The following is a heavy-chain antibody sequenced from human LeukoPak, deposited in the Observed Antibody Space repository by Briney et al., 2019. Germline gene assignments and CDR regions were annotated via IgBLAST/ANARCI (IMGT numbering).Heavy chain of an antibody. CDR3: ARMGYSSSWYRLANSFAWFDP. CDR2: ISSSSSYI. J-gene: IGHJ5*02. Sequence: GGSLRLSCAASGFTFSSYGMHWVRQAPGKGLEWVSSISSSSSYIYYADSVKGRFTISRDNAKNSLYLQMNSLRAEDTAVYYCARMGYSSSWYRLANSFAWFDPWGQGTLVTVSS. V-gene: IGHV3-21*01. D-gene: IGHD6-13*01. CDR1: GFTFSSYG.